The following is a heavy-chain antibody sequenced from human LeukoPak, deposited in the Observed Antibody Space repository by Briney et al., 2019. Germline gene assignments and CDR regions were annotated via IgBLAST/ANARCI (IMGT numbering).Heavy chain of an antibody. CDR3: ATGGAQYYNY. J-gene: IGHJ4*02. CDR2: ISYDAINK. Sequence: QPGGSLRLSCAASGFTFSNYAMHWVRQAPGKGLEWVAFISYDAINKYYADSVKGRFTISRDNAKNTVILQMNSLTVEDTAVYYCATGGAQYYNYWGQGTVVTVSS. CDR1: GFTFSNYA. D-gene: IGHD3-10*01. V-gene: IGHV3-30-3*01.